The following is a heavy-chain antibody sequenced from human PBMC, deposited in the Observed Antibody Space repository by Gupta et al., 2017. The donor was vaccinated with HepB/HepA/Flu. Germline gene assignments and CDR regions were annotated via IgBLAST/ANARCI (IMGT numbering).Heavy chain of an antibody. CDR1: GFTFSAHG. J-gene: IGHJ6*02. CDR2: ISYDGSNR. CDR3: AKQRGRFCSSTSCFDYGGMDV. D-gene: IGHD2-2*01. Sequence: QVQLVESGGGVVQPGRSLRLSCVVSGFTFSAHGMHWVRQAPGKGLEWVTGISYDGSNRHYADFVEGRFTISRDISKNTLYLQMNSLRGEDTAVYYCAKQRGRFCSSTSCFDYGGMDVWGQGTTVTVSS. V-gene: IGHV3-30*18.